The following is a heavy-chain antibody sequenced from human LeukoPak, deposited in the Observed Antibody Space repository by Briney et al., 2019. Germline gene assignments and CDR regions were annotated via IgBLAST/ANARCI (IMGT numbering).Heavy chain of an antibody. J-gene: IGHJ4*02. V-gene: IGHV1-46*01. D-gene: IGHD3-16*01. CDR1: GYTFTTYR. Sequence: ASVKVSCTASGYTFTTYRLDWVRQAPGLSLEWMGFINPSDGSTYYVQRFQGRVAMTSDTSTSTVYMEPSGLRSEDTALYFCARDSWGSFLDWGQGTLVTVSS. CDR2: INPSDGST. CDR3: ARDSWGSFLD.